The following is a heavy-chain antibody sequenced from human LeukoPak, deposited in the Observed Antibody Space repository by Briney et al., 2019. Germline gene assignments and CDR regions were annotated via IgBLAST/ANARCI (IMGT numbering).Heavy chain of an antibody. Sequence: SGRSLRLSCAASGFTFDDTAMHWVRQAPGKGLEWVSFISSSSSSIYYADSVKGRFTIYRDNAKNSLYLQMNSLRVEDTAVYYCAINPNWGQGTLVTVSS. J-gene: IGHJ4*02. CDR3: AINPN. V-gene: IGHV3-48*01. CDR1: GFTFDDTA. CDR2: ISSSSSSI.